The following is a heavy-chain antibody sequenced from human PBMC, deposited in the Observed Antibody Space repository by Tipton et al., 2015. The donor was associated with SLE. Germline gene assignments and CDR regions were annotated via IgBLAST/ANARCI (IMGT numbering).Heavy chain of an antibody. J-gene: IGHJ6*02. D-gene: IGHD5-18*01. V-gene: IGHV4-59*07. CDR1: GGSISSYY. Sequence: TLSLTCTVSGGSISSYYWSWIRQPPGKGLEWIGTIYYSGTTHYNPSLKSRVTISVDTSTNQFSLKLTSVTAADTAVYYCARISVDTTMAQRVDYGMDVWGQGTTVTVSS. CDR3: ARISVDTTMAQRVDYGMDV. CDR2: IYYSGTT.